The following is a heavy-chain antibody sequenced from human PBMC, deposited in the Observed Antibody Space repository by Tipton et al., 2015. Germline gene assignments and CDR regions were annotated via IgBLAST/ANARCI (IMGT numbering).Heavy chain of an antibody. J-gene: IGHJ3*02. CDR1: GDSVYSSHYY. Sequence: TLSLTCAVSGDSVYSSHYYWAWIRQPPGKTLEWIGHIYYSGSTHYNPSLKSRVTISVDPSKNQFSLKVTSVTAADTAVYYCARVPKWKDAFEIWGQGTMVSVSS. CDR3: ARVPKWKDAFEI. D-gene: IGHD1-20*01. V-gene: IGHV4-61*01. CDR2: IYYSGST.